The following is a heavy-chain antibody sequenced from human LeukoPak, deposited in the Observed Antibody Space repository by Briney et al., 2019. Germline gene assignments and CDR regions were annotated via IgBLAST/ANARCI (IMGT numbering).Heavy chain of an antibody. J-gene: IGHJ4*02. Sequence: PGGSLRLSCAASGFTFSSYGMHWVRQAPGKGLEWVAVISYDGSNKYYADSVKGRFTISRDNSKNTLYLQMNSLRDEDTAVYYCARVNWNLDYWGQGTLVTVSS. CDR1: GFTFSSYG. D-gene: IGHD1-20*01. CDR2: ISYDGSNK. CDR3: ARVNWNLDY. V-gene: IGHV3-30*03.